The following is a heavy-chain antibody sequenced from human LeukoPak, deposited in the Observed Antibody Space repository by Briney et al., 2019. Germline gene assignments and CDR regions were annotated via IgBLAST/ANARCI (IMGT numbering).Heavy chain of an antibody. Sequence: PGRSLRLSCAASGFTFDDYAMHWVRQAPGKGLEWVSGINWNGGSTGYADSVKGRFTISRDNAKNSLYLQMNSLRAEDTAVYYCARGGGSGRYGLPFDHWGQGTLVTVSS. D-gene: IGHD6-13*01. CDR1: GFTFDDYA. V-gene: IGHV3-20*04. J-gene: IGHJ4*02. CDR3: ARGGGSGRYGLPFDH. CDR2: INWNGGST.